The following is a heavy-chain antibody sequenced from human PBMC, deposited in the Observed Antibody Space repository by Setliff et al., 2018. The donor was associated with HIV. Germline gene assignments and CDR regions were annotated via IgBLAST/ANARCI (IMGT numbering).Heavy chain of an antibody. CDR1: GFSFSNNA. CDR3: AADIGDSRGFPVY. V-gene: IGHV1-58*01. CDR2: IVVGSGLK. D-gene: IGHD3-22*01. J-gene: IGHJ4*02. Sequence: GASVNVSCKTSGFSFSNNAVQWVRQARGQRPEWIGWIVVGSGLKNYAQTFQERVTITRDMSTSTAYMELNSLTSEDTAVYYCAADIGDSRGFPVYWGQETLVTVSS.